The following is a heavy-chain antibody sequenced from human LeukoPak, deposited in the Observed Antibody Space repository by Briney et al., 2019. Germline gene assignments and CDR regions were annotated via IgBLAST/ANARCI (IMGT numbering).Heavy chain of an antibody. J-gene: IGHJ6*02. Sequence: PGGSPRLSCAASGFTFSSYGMHWVRQAPGEGLEWVAVIWYDGSNEYYADSVKGRFTISRDNSKNTLYLQMNSLRAEDTAVYYCARIGSTRDYYYYGMDVWGQGTTVTVSS. CDR1: GFTFSSYG. CDR2: IWYDGSNE. D-gene: IGHD2-2*01. CDR3: ARIGSTRDYYYYGMDV. V-gene: IGHV3-33*01.